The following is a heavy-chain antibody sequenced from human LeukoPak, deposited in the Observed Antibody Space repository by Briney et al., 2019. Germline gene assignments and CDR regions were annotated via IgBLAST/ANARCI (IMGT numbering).Heavy chain of an antibody. CDR2: INPNSGGT. V-gene: IGHV1-2*02. CDR3: ARGGSDCSSTSCYTKSPPHYYYYYYMDG. CDR1: GYTFTGYY. Sequence: ASMKVSCKASGYTFTGYYMHWVRQAPGQGLEWMGWINPNSGGTNYAQKFQGRVTMTRDTSISTAYMELSRLRSDDTAVYYCARGGSDCSSTSCYTKSPPHYYYYYYMDGWGKGTTVTVSS. D-gene: IGHD2-2*02. J-gene: IGHJ6*03.